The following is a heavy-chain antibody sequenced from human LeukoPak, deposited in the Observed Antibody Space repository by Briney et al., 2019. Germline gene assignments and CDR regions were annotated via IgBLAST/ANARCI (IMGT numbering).Heavy chain of an antibody. D-gene: IGHD5-12*01. Sequence: PGGSLRLSCAASGFTFSSYAMSWVRQAPGKGLEWVSAISGSGGSTYYADSVKGRFTISRDNSKNTLYLQMNSLRAEDTAVYYCAETPMPSIVATMRVFDYWGQGTLVTVSS. CDR2: ISGSGGST. CDR3: AETPMPSIVATMRVFDY. CDR1: GFTFSSYA. J-gene: IGHJ4*02. V-gene: IGHV3-23*01.